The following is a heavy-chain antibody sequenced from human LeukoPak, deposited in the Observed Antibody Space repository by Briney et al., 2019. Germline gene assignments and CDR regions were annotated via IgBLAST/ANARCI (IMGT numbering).Heavy chain of an antibody. D-gene: IGHD1-26*01. V-gene: IGHV1-18*01. J-gene: IGHJ4*02. CDR1: GYTFTSYG. CDR3: ARGSSGSYYNYFDY. CDR2: ISAYNGNT. Sequence: ASVEVSCKASGYTFTSYGISWVRQAPGQGLEWMGWISAYNGNTNYAQKLQGRVTMTTDTSTSTAYVELRSLRSDDTAVYYCARGSSGSYYNYFDYWGQGTLVTVSS.